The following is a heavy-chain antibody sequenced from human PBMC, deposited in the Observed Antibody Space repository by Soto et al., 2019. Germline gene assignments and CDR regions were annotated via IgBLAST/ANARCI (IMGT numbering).Heavy chain of an antibody. CDR3: VRTSLVVAAATREDY. Sequence: EVQLVESGGGLVQPGESLRLSCAASGFTFSSYWMHWVRQAPGKGLVWVSRINSDGSSTSYAGSVKGRFTISRDNAKNTLYLQMNSLRAEDTGVYYCVRTSLVVAAATREDYWGQGTLVTVSS. V-gene: IGHV3-74*01. J-gene: IGHJ4*02. D-gene: IGHD2-15*01. CDR2: INSDGSST. CDR1: GFTFSSYW.